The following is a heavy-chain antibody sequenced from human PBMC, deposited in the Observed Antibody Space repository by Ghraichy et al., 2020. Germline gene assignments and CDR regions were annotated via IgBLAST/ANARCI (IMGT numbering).Heavy chain of an antibody. CDR2: INHSGST. CDR3: ARGGWSISWYGYHSNCFDP. J-gene: IGHJ5*02. Sequence: SETLSLTCAVYGGSFSGYYWSWIRQPPGKGLEWIGEINHSGSTNYNPSLKSRVTISVDTSKNQFSLKLSSVTAADTAVYYCARGGWSISWYGYHSNCFDPWGQGTVVTVSS. D-gene: IGHD6-13*01. CDR1: GGSFSGYY. V-gene: IGHV4-34*01.